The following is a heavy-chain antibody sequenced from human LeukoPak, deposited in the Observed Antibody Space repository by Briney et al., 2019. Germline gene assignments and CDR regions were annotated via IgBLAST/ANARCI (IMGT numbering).Heavy chain of an antibody. Sequence: SVKVSCKASGGTFSSYAISWVRQAPGQGLEWMGRIIPIFGTANYAQKFQGRVTITTDESTSTAYTELSSLRSEDTAVYYCARMGPDCSSTSCYLDYWGQGTLVTVSS. D-gene: IGHD2-2*01. CDR1: GGTFSSYA. V-gene: IGHV1-69*05. CDR2: IIPIFGTA. J-gene: IGHJ4*02. CDR3: ARMGPDCSSTSCYLDY.